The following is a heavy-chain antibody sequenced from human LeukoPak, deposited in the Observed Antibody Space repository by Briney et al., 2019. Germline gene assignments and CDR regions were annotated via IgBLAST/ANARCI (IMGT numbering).Heavy chain of an antibody. V-gene: IGHV1-46*01. CDR2: INPSGGST. CDR1: GYTFTSYY. J-gene: IGHJ4*02. D-gene: IGHD4-17*01. CDR3: ARDYPLWDGDPGVFDY. Sequence: GESLKISCKASGYTFTSYYMHWVRQAPGQGLEWMGIINPSGGSTSYAQKFQGRVTMTRDTSTSTVYMELSSLRSEDTAVYYCARDYPLWDGDPGVFDYWGQGTLVTVSS.